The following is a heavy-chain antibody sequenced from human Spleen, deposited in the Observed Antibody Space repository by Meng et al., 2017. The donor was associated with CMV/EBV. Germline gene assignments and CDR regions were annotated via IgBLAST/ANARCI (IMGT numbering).Heavy chain of an antibody. CDR1: GYTFTGYY. V-gene: IGHV1-2*02. CDR2: INPNSGVT. D-gene: IGHD3-3*01. J-gene: IGHJ6*02. CDR3: ARGRLQSGYPYYYYGMDV. Sequence: ASVKVSCKASGYTFTGYYIHWVRQAPGQGLEWMGWINPNSGVTNYAQKFQGRVTMTRDTSTSTVYMELSSLRSEDTAVYYCARGRLQSGYPYYYYGMDVWGQGTTVTVSS.